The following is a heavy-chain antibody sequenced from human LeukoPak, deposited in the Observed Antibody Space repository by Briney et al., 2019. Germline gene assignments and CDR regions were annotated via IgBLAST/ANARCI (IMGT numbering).Heavy chain of an antibody. V-gene: IGHV4-39*07. Sequence: PSETLSLTCTVSGGSVSSSSNYWGWIRQPPGKGLEWIGSIYYSGSTYYNPSLKSRVTISVDTSKNQFSLKLSSVTAADTAVYYCARELRYDNSDSGAFWGQGTVVTVSS. CDR1: GGSVSSSSNY. CDR2: IYYSGST. CDR3: ARELRYDNSDSGAF. D-gene: IGHD3-22*01. J-gene: IGHJ3*01.